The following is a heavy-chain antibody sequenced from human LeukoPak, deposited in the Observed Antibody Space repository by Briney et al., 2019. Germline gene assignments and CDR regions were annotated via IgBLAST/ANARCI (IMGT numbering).Heavy chain of an antibody. CDR1: GGSISSGDYY. D-gene: IGHD3-3*01. CDR3: ARVRLEWARDDAFGI. CDR2: VYYSGST. Sequence: SETLSLTCTVSGGSISSGDYYWTWIRQPPGKGLEWIGYVYYSGSTYYNPSLKSRVTISLDMSNNHFSLELTSVTAADTAVYYCARVRLEWARDDAFGIWGQGTMVTVSS. V-gene: IGHV4-30-4*08. J-gene: IGHJ3*02.